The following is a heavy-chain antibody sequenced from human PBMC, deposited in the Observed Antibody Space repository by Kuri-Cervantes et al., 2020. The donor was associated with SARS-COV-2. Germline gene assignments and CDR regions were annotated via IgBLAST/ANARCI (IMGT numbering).Heavy chain of an antibody. CDR1: GFNFSDHY. V-gene: IGHV3-72*01. CDR3: TSRLYCSSTSCYPTYFDY. Sequence: GESLKISCAASGFNFSDHYMDWVRQAPGKGLEWVARTRNKANFYTTEYAASVRGRVTISRDDSKNSLYLVLNSLKTEDTAMYYCTSRLYCSSTSCYPTYFDYWGQGTLVTVSS. D-gene: IGHD2-2*01. CDR2: TRNKANFYTT. J-gene: IGHJ4*02.